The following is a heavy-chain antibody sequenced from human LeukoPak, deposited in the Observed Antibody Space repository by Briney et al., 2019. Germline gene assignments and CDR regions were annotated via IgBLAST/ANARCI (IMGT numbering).Heavy chain of an antibody. V-gene: IGHV4-59*08. D-gene: IGHD6-19*01. CDR2: IYYSGST. Sequence: SETLSLTCSVSAGSISSSYWSWIRQPPGKGLEWIGYIYYSGSTNYNPSLKSRVTISADTSKNQFSLKLSSVTAADTAMYYCARRGYSSGWYYFDYWGQGALVTVAS. CDR3: ARRGYSSGWYYFDY. CDR1: AGSISSSY. J-gene: IGHJ4*02.